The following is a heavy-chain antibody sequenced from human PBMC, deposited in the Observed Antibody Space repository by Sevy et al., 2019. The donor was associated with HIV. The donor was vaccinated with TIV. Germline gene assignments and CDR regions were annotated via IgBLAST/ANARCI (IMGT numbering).Heavy chain of an antibody. CDR3: TTGTLIQLWLPDY. J-gene: IGHJ4*02. D-gene: IGHD5-18*01. Sequence: GESLKISCAASKFTFTNAWMTWVRQAPGKGLEWVGHIKSKTDGGTTDYAAPVKGRFTISRDDSKTTLYLQMNSLKTEDTAVYYCTTGTLIQLWLPDYWGQGTLVTVSS. V-gene: IGHV3-15*01. CDR2: IKSKTDGGTT. CDR1: KFTFTNAW.